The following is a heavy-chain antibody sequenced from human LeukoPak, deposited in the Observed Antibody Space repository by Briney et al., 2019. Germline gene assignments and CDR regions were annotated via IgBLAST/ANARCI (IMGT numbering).Heavy chain of an antibody. Sequence: PGGSLRLSCAASGFTFSSYWMHWVRHTPGKGLVWVSRIKGDGGSTSYADSVKGRLTISRDNAKNTLYLQMNSLRAEDTAVYYCARDGYSFGHDFDYWGQGTLVTVSS. V-gene: IGHV3-74*01. CDR2: IKGDGGST. CDR3: ARDGYSFGHDFDY. J-gene: IGHJ4*02. D-gene: IGHD5-18*01. CDR1: GFTFSSYW.